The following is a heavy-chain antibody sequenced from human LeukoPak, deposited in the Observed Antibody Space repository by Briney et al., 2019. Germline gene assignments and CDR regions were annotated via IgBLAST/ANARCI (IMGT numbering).Heavy chain of an antibody. D-gene: IGHD6-19*01. J-gene: IGHJ6*01. Sequence: SETLSLTCTVSGGSISSYYWSWIRQPPGKGLEWIGYIYYSGSTNNNPSLKSRVTISINTSKNQFSLKLSSVIAADTAVYYGARGAAVAGTGLSSQQYYRGMDVWGQGTTVTVSS. CDR3: ARGAAVAGTGLSSQQYYRGMDV. V-gene: IGHV4-59*01. CDR2: IYYSGST. CDR1: GGSISSYY.